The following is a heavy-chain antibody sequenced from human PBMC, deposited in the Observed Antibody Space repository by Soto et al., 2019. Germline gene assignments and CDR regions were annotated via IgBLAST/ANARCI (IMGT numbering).Heavy chain of an antibody. Sequence: QVHLEESGGGVVHPGRSLRLSCAAPFNGIHWVRQAPGKGLEWVAFITNDGGTQFYADSVKGRFTISRDNSKNTVDLQMDRLRPEDTAEYHCARDIWSGDYKWFDSWGQGTLVTVSS. CDR2: ITNDGGTQ. V-gene: IGHV3-30*03. J-gene: IGHJ5*01. CDR3: ARDIWSGDYKWFDS. D-gene: IGHD3-3*01. CDR1: FNG.